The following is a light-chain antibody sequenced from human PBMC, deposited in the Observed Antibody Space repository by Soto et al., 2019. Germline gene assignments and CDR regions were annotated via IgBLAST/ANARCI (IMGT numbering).Light chain of an antibody. J-gene: IGKJ1*01. CDR2: AAS. CDR3: LQDYNYPWT. CDR1: QGIRND. Sequence: AIQMTQSPSSLSASVGDRVIITCRASQGIRNDLGWYQQKPGKVPKSLIYAASILQSGVPSRFSGSGSGTDFTLTISSLQPEDFATYYCLQDYNYPWTFXQGTKVDIK. V-gene: IGKV1-6*01.